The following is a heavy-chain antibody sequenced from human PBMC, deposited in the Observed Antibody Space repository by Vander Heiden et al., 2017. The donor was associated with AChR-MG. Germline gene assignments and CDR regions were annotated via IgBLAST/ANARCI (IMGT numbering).Heavy chain of an antibody. D-gene: IGHD1-26*01. Sequence: CPASGFTFSSSAMSWVRQAPGKGLEWVSAISGSGGSTYYADSVKGRFTISRDNSKNTLYLQMNSLRAEDTAVYYCARAWDYFDYWGQGTLVTVSS. J-gene: IGHJ4*02. CDR1: GFTFSSSA. CDR2: ISGSGGST. CDR3: ARAWDYFDY. V-gene: IGHV3-23*01.